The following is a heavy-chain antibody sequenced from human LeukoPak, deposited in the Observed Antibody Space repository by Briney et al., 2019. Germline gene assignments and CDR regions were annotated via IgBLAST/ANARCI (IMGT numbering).Heavy chain of an antibody. V-gene: IGHV3-7*01. CDR3: ARLRWFGELRFDY. Sequence: GGPLRLSVAALDLTFRSFAMSWFRKAQGKGLEWLANIKQDGSEKYYVDSVKGRFTISRDNAKNSLYLQMNSLRAEDTAVYYCARLRWFGELRFDYWGQGTLVTVSS. D-gene: IGHD3-10*01. CDR2: IKQDGSEK. CDR1: DLTFRSFA. J-gene: IGHJ4*02.